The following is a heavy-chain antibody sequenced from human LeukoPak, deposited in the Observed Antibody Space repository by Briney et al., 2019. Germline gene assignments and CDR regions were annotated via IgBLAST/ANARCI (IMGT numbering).Heavy chain of an antibody. V-gene: IGHV4-31*03. J-gene: IGHJ3*02. CDR3: ARATTVVTAFDI. CDR2: IYYGGCT. D-gene: IGHD4-23*01. Sequence: APETPSLTCTVSGGSISSGGYYWSWIRQHPGKGLEWIGYIYYGGCTYYNTSLKSRFTITVDTSKNQFSLKLSSVTAADTAVYYCARATTVVTAFDIWGQGTMVTVSS. CDR1: GGSISSGGYY.